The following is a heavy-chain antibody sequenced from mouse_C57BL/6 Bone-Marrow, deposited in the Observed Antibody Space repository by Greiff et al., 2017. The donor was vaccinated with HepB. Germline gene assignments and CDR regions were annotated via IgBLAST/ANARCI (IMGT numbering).Heavy chain of an antibody. V-gene: IGHV1-82*01. D-gene: IGHD4-1*01. CDR3: ARVLLGRGNY. CDR2: IYPGDGDT. J-gene: IGHJ2*01. Sequence: QVQLQQSGPELVKPGASVKISCKASGYAFSSSWMNWVKQRPGKGLEWIGRIYPGDGDTNYNGKFKGKATLTADKSSSTAYMQLSSLTSEDSAVYFCARVLLGRGNYWGQGTTLTVSS. CDR1: GYAFSSSW.